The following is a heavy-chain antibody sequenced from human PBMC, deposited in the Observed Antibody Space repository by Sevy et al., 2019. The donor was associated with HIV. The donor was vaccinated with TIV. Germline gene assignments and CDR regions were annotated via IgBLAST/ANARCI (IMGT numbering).Heavy chain of an antibody. Sequence: ASVKVSCKASGGTFSSYAISWVRQAPGQGLEWMGGIIPIFGTANYAQKFQGRVTITADKSTSTAYMELSSLRSEDTAVYYWAVKPDRTDYYGSGSYYNDDYWGQGTLVTVSS. CDR1: GGTFSSYA. D-gene: IGHD3-10*01. J-gene: IGHJ4*02. CDR2: IIPIFGTA. V-gene: IGHV1-69*06. CDR3: AVKPDRTDYYGSGSYYNDDY.